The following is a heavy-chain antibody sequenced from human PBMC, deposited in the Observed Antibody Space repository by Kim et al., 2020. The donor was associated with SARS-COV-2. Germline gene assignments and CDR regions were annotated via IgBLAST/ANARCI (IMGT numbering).Heavy chain of an antibody. CDR1: GYSFTSYW. CDR2: IYPGDSDT. Sequence: GESLKISCKGSGYSFTSYWIGWVRQMPGKGLEWMGIIYPGDSDTRYSPSFQGQVTISADKSISTAYLQWSSLKASDTAMYYCAREGDSSGYYSSSAFDIWGQMTMVTV. J-gene: IGHJ3*02. CDR3: AREGDSSGYYSSSAFDI. D-gene: IGHD3-22*01. V-gene: IGHV5-51*01.